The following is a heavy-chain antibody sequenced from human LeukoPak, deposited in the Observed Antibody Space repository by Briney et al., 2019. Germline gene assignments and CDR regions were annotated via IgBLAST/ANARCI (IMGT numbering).Heavy chain of an antibody. CDR1: GYSFSGYW. D-gene: IGHD1-26*01. CDR3: ARFSGRSLGSNWFDP. J-gene: IGHJ5*02. CDR2: IYPDDSNT. V-gene: IGHV5-51*01. Sequence: GESLMISCKGSGYSFSGYWIGWVRQMPDKGLEWMGIIYPDDSNTRYSPSFQGQVTISVDKFITTAYLQWRSLKASDTAMYYCARFSGRSLGSNWFDPWGQGTLVTVSS.